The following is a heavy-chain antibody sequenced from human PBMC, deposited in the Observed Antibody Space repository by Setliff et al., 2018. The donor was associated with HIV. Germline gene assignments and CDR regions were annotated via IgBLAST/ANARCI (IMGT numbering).Heavy chain of an antibody. Sequence: GGSLRLSCAASGFTFSRYEMNWVRQAPGKGLEWIAAVSSSADSIVYADSVKGRFTISRDNAKNSMYLQMNSLRVEDTAVYYCARESSGSYFHFYYYMDVWGKGTTVTVSS. V-gene: IGHV3-48*03. D-gene: IGHD3-10*01. J-gene: IGHJ6*03. CDR1: GFTFSRYE. CDR2: VSSSADSI. CDR3: ARESSGSYFHFYYYMDV.